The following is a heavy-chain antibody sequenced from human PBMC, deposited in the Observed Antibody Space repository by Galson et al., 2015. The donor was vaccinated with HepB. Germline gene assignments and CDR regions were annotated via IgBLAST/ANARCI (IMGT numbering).Heavy chain of an antibody. CDR3: ARELAAAGVYYYYMDV. J-gene: IGHJ6*03. V-gene: IGHV3-33*01. CDR1: GFTFSSYG. Sequence: SLRLSCAASGFTFSSYGMHWVRQAPGKGLEWVAVIWYDGSNKYYADSVKGRFTISRDNSKNTLYLQMNSLRAEGTAVYYCARELAAAGVYYYYMDVWGKGTTVTVSS. CDR2: IWYDGSNK. D-gene: IGHD6-13*01.